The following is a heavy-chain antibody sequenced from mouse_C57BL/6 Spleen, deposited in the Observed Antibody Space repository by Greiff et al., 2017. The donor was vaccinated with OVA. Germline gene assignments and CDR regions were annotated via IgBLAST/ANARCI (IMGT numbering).Heavy chain of an antibody. CDR3: ARGGRTGTDFDY. J-gene: IGHJ2*01. Sequence: EVHLVESEGGLVQPGSSMKLSCTASGFTFSDYYMAWVRQVPEKGLEWVANINYDGSSTYYLDSLKSRFIISRDNAKNILYLQMSSLKSEDTATYYCARGGRTGTDFDYWGQGTTLTVSS. CDR2: INYDGSST. CDR1: GFTFSDYY. V-gene: IGHV5-16*01. D-gene: IGHD4-1*01.